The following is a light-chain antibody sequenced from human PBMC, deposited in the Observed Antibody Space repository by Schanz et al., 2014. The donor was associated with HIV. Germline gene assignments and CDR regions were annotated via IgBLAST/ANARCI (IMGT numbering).Light chain of an antibody. CDR3: SSYAGPKTFLV. CDR2: EVS. Sequence: QSALTQPASVSGSPGQSITISCTGTSNDVGTYNLVSWYQQHPGKAPQLMIYEVSKRPSGVSDRFSGSKSDNTASLTISGLRAEDEAEYYCSSYAGPKTFLVFGGGTKLTVL. CDR1: SNDVGTYNL. V-gene: IGLV2-23*02. J-gene: IGLJ2*01.